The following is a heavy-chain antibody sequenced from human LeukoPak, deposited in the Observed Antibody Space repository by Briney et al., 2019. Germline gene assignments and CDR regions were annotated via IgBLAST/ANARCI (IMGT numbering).Heavy chain of an antibody. CDR3: AKYYGTYYYYMDV. CDR1: GFTVSSNY. CDR2: ISGSSGNT. D-gene: IGHD3-10*01. Sequence: GGSLRLSCVASGFTVSSNYMTWVRQAPGKGLEWVSGISGSSGNTYYADSVKGRFTISRDNSKNTLYLQMNSLRAEDTAVYYCAKYYGTYYYYMDVWGKGTTVTVSS. V-gene: IGHV3-23*01. J-gene: IGHJ6*03.